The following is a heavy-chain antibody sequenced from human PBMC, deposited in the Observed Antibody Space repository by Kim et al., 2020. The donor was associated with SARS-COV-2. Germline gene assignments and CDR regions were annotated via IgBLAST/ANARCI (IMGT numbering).Heavy chain of an antibody. CDR3: TRHSPSGYYYDSSGYYKDY. CDR2: IRSKANSYAT. V-gene: IGHV3-73*01. Sequence: GGSLRLSCAASGFTFSGSAMHWVRQASGKGLEWVGRIRSKANSYATAYAASVKGRFTISRDDSKNTAYLQMNSLKTEDTAVYYCTRHSPSGYYYDSSGYYKDYWGQGTLVTXSS. D-gene: IGHD3-22*01. CDR1: GFTFSGSA. J-gene: IGHJ4*02.